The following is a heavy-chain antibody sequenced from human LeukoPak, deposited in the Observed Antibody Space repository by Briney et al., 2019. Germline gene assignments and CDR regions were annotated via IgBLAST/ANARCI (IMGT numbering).Heavy chain of an antibody. Sequence: RASVKVSCKASGSTFTNHAMHWVRQAPGQGLEWMGWINTADGNTKYSQKFQGRVTITRDTSASIVYLELTSLRSEDTAVYYCARPGASSPGNWFASWGQGTLVTVSS. V-gene: IGHV1-3*04. CDR2: INTADGNT. CDR1: GSTFTNHA. D-gene: IGHD6-13*01. CDR3: ARPGASSPGNWFAS. J-gene: IGHJ5*01.